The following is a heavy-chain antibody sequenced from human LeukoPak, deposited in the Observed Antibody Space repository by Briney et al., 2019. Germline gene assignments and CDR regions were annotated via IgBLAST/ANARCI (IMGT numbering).Heavy chain of an antibody. Sequence: ASVKVSCKASGYTFTSYGISWVRQAPGQGLEWMGWISAYNGNTNYAQKLQGRVTMTTDTSTSTAYMELRSLRSDDTAVYYCARVRPPYGYGKWFDPWGQGTLVTVSS. V-gene: IGHV1-18*01. CDR3: ARVRPPYGYGKWFDP. D-gene: IGHD5-18*01. J-gene: IGHJ5*02. CDR1: GYTFTSYG. CDR2: ISAYNGNT.